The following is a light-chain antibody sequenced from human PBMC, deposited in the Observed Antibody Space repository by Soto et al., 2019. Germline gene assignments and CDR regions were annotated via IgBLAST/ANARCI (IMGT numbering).Light chain of an antibody. CDR1: QTVRNNY. Sequence: EFVLTQSPGTLSLSPGERATLSCRASQTVRNNYLAWYQQNPGQAPRLLIYDASSRATGIPDRFSGGGSGTDFTLTISKLEPEDLAVYYCQQFSSYPLTVGGGTKVDIK. CDR2: DAS. CDR3: QQFSSYPLT. V-gene: IGKV3-20*01. J-gene: IGKJ4*01.